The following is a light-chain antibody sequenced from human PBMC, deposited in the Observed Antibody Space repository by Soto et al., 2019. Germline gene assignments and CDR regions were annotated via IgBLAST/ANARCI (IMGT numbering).Light chain of an antibody. CDR2: AAS. V-gene: IGKV1-6*01. J-gene: IGKJ2*01. CDR1: QPIRND. CDR3: LQDYNYPRT. Sequence: AIQMTQSPSSLSASVGDRVTITCRASQPIRNDLGWNQQKAGKAPKLLIYAASRLQSGVPSRFSGSASGTDFTLTIRSLQPEDFATYYCLQDYNYPRTFGQGTKLEI.